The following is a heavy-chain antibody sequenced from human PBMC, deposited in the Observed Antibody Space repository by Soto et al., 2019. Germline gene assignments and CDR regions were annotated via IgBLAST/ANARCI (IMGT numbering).Heavy chain of an antibody. CDR1: GFSLSTTRVG. CDR2: IYWDDDK. Sequence: QITLKESGPTLVKPTQTLTLTCTFSGFSLSTTRVGVGWIRQPPGNALEWLALIYWDDDKRYSPFLKSRLTITKDTSKNQVVITMTNMDPMDTATYCCAHTLVAGLGYYFDYWGQGTLVTVSS. J-gene: IGHJ4*02. CDR3: AHTLVAGLGYYFDY. V-gene: IGHV2-5*02. D-gene: IGHD6-19*01.